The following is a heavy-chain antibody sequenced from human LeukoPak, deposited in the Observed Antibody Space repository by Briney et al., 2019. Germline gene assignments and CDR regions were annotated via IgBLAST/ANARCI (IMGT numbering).Heavy chain of an antibody. CDR2: IYTSGST. J-gene: IGHJ4*02. V-gene: IGHV4-61*02. CDR3: ARGVGSGYTDE. Sequence: SETLSLTCTVSGGSISSGSYYWSWIRQPAGKGLEWIGRIYTSGSTNYNPSLKSRVTISVDTSKNHFSLKLTSVTAADTAVYYCARGVGSGYTDEWGQGTLVTVSS. CDR1: GGSISSGSYY. D-gene: IGHD3-22*01.